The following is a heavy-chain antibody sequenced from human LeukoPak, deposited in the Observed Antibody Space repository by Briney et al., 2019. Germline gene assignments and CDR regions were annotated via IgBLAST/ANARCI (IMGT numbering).Heavy chain of an antibody. CDR2: SNPNSGGT. J-gene: IGHJ6*03. D-gene: IGHD2-15*01. CDR1: GYTFTGYY. V-gene: IGHV1-2*06. Sequence: VASVKGSCKASGYTFTGYYMHWVRQAPGQGLEWVGRSNPNSGGTNYAQKFQRRATMTTDTSISTAYMELSRLRSNDTAVHYWARGWSYYYTAVGGKGTTVTVSS. CDR3: ARGWSYYYTAV.